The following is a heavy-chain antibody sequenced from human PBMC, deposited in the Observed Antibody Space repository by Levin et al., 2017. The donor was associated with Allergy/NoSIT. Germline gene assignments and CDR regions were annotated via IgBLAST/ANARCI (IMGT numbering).Heavy chain of an antibody. CDR3: ARDKSSIAARPPYYYFDY. J-gene: IGHJ4*02. CDR1: GYTFTSYY. V-gene: IGHV1-46*01. D-gene: IGHD6-6*01. Sequence: VASVKVSCKASGYTFTSYYMHWVRQAPGQGLEWMGIINPSGGSTSYAQKFQGRVTMTRDTSTSTVYMELSSLRSEDTAVYYCARDKSSIAARPPYYYFDYWGQGTLVTVSS. CDR2: INPSGGST.